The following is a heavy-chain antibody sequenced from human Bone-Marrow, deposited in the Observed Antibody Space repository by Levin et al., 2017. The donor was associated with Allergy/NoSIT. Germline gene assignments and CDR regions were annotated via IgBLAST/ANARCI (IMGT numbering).Heavy chain of an antibody. D-gene: IGHD2-2*01. Sequence: GGSLRLSCAASGFTFESYWMSWVRQAPGKGLEWVANIKQDGSEKYYIDSVKGRFTISRDNAKNSLYLQMNSLRVEDTAVYYCARDLESYHCSTTTCFDGAFDIWGRGAVVNVSS. CDR3: ARDLESYHCSTTTCFDGAFDI. CDR2: IKQDGSEK. CDR1: GFTFESYW. V-gene: IGHV3-7*03. J-gene: IGHJ3*02.